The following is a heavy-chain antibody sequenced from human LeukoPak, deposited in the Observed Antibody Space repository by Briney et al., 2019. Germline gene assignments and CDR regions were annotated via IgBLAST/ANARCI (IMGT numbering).Heavy chain of an antibody. Sequence: SETLSLTCTVSGGSISSYYWGWIRQPPGKGLEWIGSIYYTGSTYYNPSLKSRVTISVDTSKNQFSLKLSSVTAADTAVYYCARLHYGGNYGYYYYYMDVWGKGTTVTIXS. V-gene: IGHV4-39*01. J-gene: IGHJ6*03. D-gene: IGHD4-23*01. CDR2: IYYTGST. CDR3: ARLHYGGNYGYYYYYMDV. CDR1: GGSISSYY.